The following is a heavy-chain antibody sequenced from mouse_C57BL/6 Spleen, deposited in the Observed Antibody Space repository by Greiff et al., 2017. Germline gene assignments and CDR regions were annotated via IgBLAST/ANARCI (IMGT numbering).Heavy chain of an antibody. CDR2: IDPENGDT. V-gene: IGHV14-4*01. CDR3: TTVFYVDD. Sequence: EVKLMESGAELVRPGASVKLSCTASGFNIKDDYMHWVKQRPEQGLEWIGWIDPENGDTEYASKFQGKATITADTSSKTAYLQLSSRTSEDTAVYYCTTVFYVDDRGQGTTLTVAS. CDR1: GFNIKDDY. J-gene: IGHJ2*01.